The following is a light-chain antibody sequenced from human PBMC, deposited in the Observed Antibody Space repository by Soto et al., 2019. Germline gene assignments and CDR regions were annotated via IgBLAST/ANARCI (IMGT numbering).Light chain of an antibody. CDR2: GAS. CDR1: QSVSSN. J-gene: IGKJ3*01. V-gene: IGKV3-15*01. Sequence: EIVMTQSPATLSVSPGERATLSCRASQSVSSNLAWYQQEPGQAPRLLIFGASTRATGIPARFSGSESGTEFPLTISSLQSEDFAVYYGQQYNDSPRTFGPGTKVDIK. CDR3: QQYNDSPRT.